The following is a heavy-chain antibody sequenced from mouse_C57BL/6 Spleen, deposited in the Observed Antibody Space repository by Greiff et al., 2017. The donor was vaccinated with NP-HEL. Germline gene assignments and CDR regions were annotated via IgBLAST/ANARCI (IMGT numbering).Heavy chain of an antibody. J-gene: IGHJ2*01. V-gene: IGHV5-4*01. CDR2: ISDGGSYT. Sequence: EVQLVESGGGLVKPGGSLKLSCAASGFTFSSYAMSWVHQTPEKRLEWVATISDGGSYTYYPDNVKGRFTISRDNAKNNLYLQMSHLKSEDTAMYYCARFPNRSDYFDYWGQGTTLTVSS. CDR1: GFTFSSYA. CDR3: ARFPNRSDYFDY.